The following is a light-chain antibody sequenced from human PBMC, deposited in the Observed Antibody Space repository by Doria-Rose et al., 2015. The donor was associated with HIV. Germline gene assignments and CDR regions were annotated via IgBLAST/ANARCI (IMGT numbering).Light chain of an antibody. CDR3: QQRGNWPSVT. CDR2: DAS. CDR1: QSVSSY. J-gene: IGKJ5*01. Sequence: TQSPATLSLSPGERATLSCRASQSVSSYLAWYQQKPGQAPRLLIYDASNRATGIPARFSGSGPGTDFTLTISSLEPEDFAVYYCQQRGNWPSVTFGQGTRLEIK. V-gene: IGKV3-11*01.